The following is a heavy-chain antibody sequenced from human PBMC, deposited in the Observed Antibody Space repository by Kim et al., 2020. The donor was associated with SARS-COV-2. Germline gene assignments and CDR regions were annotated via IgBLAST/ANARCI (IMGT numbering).Heavy chain of an antibody. Sequence: SETLSLTCAVYGGSFSGYYWSWIRQPPGKGLEWIGEINHSGSTNYNPSLKSRVTISVDTSKNQFSLKLSSVTAADTAVYYCARDPYSFYGGNSNDAFDIWGQGTMVTVSS. CDR3: ARDPYSFYGGNSNDAFDI. D-gene: IGHD4-17*01. CDR1: GGSFSGYY. V-gene: IGHV4-34*01. CDR2: INHSGST. J-gene: IGHJ3*02.